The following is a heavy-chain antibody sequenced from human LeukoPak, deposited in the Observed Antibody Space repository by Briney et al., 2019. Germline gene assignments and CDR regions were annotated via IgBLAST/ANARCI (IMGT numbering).Heavy chain of an antibody. Sequence: GASVKVSCKASGYTFTSYSIHWVRQAPGQRLEWMGWINAGNGNTKYSQKFQDRVTITRDTSASTAYMELSGLRSEDTAVFYCARGVASGVALYYYSPWGQGTLVTVSS. J-gene: IGHJ5*02. CDR3: ARGVASGVALYYYSP. V-gene: IGHV1-3*01. CDR1: GYTFTSYS. D-gene: IGHD3-10*01. CDR2: INAGNGNT.